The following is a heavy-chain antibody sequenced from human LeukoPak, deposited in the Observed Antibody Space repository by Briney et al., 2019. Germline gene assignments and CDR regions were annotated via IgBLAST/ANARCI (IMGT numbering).Heavy chain of an antibody. J-gene: IGHJ4*02. Sequence: GGSLRLSCEVSGFAFRYYRMIWVRQAPGKGLEGGAIIIRDGSEKYYVDSVKGQFTISSENAENQLYLQVNSLRADDTAVYHCGRARRGEDGYSKNWGKGTLVTVSS. D-gene: IGHD5-24*01. CDR3: GRARRGEDGYSKN. CDR2: IIRDGSEK. CDR1: GFAFRYYR. V-gene: IGHV3-7*04.